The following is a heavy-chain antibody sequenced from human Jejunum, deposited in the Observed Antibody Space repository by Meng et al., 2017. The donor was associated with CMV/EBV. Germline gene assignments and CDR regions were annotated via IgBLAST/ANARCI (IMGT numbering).Heavy chain of an antibody. CDR3: ARVSQSGSFADF. V-gene: IGHV3-21*01. CDR1: GFTFSNYW. Sequence: ASGFTFSNYWMFWVRQAPGKGLDWVSSITVSNSWIYYADSVKGRFTISRDNAKNSVYLQMNSLRAEDTAVYYCARVSQSGSFADFWGQGTLVTVSS. J-gene: IGHJ4*02. D-gene: IGHD1-26*01. CDR2: ITVSNSWI.